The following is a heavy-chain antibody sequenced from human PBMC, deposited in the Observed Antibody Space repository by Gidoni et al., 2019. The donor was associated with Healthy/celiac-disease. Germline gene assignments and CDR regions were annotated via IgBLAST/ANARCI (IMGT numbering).Heavy chain of an antibody. V-gene: IGHV3-33*01. D-gene: IGHD3-16*01. J-gene: IGHJ4*02. CDR2: IWYDGSNK. Sequence: QLQLVESGGGVVQPGRSLRLSCAASGFPFSSYGVHWVRQAPGKGLEWVAVIWYDGSNKYYADSVKGRFTISRDNSKNTLYLQMNSLRAEDTAVYYCARESKGGFDYWGQGTLVTVSS. CDR3: ARESKGGFDY. CDR1: GFPFSSYG.